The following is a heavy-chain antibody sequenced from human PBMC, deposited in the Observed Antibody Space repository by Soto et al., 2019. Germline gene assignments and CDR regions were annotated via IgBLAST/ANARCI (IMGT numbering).Heavy chain of an antibody. D-gene: IGHD2-2*01. CDR3: ASLSAPVDF. Sequence: PWGALRISCVSSVFTFSIYWMRWLRQAPGRELVWVSELDTDGNSRNYADSVNARFTISRDNAKNTLYLQMNSLTAEDTAVYFCASLSAPVDFWGRGTMVTVSS. J-gene: IGHJ4*02. CDR1: VFTFSIYW. V-gene: IGHV3-74*01. CDR2: LDTDGNSR.